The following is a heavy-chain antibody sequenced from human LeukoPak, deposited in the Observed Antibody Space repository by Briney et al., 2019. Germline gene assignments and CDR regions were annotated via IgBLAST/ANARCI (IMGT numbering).Heavy chain of an antibody. CDR2: ISTIGST. J-gene: IGHJ6*03. D-gene: IGHD2-15*01. Sequence: PSETLSLTCTVSSGSISSSNYYWSWIRQPAGKGLEWIGRISTIGSTNYNPSLKSRVTISVDTSKNQFSLKLSSVTAADTAVYYCARTSEGYCSGGNCWDYYYYMDVWGKGTTVTVSS. CDR1: SGSISSSNYY. CDR3: ARTSEGYCSGGNCWDYYYYMDV. V-gene: IGHV4-61*02.